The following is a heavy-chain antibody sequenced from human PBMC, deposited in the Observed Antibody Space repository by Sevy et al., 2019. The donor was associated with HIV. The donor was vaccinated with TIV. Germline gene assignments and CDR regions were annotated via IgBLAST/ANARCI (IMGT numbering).Heavy chain of an antibody. CDR1: GDSISSGNHW. J-gene: IGHJ6*02. CDR3: ARDGIRRDYYHVMDV. V-gene: IGHV4-61*02. D-gene: IGHD1-26*01. CDR2: IYTSGRT. Sequence: SETLSLTCTVSGDSISSGNHWWSWIRQPAGKGLEWIGRIYTSGRTIYNPVLRSRVTMSVDTSTNQFFLNLNSVTAADTAVYYCARDGIRRDYYHVMDVWGQGTTVTVSS.